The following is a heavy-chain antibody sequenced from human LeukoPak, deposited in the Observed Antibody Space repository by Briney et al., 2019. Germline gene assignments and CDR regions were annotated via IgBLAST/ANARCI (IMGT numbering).Heavy chain of an antibody. D-gene: IGHD5-24*01. Sequence: ASVKVPCKASGYTFTGYYMHWVRQAPGQGLEWMGRINPNSGGTNYAQKFQGRVTMTRDTSISTAYMELSRLRSDDTAVYYCARVADGYNFNYWGQGTLVTVSS. CDR3: ARVADGYNFNY. J-gene: IGHJ4*02. CDR1: GYTFTGYY. CDR2: INPNSGGT. V-gene: IGHV1-2*06.